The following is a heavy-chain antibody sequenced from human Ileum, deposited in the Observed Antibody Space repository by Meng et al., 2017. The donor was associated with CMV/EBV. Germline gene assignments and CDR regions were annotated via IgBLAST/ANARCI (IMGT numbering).Heavy chain of an antibody. CDR1: GFTFSSYA. V-gene: IGHV3-23*01. CDR3: AKSGGSYYFEY. CDR2: VSRSGDIT. D-gene: IGHD2-15*01. Sequence: GESLKISCAASGFTFSSYAMNWVRQAPGEGLEWVSTVSRSGDITNYADSVKGRFIISRDNSKNMLYLQMNGLRADDTSVYYCAKSGGSYYFEYWGQGTLVTVSS. J-gene: IGHJ4*02.